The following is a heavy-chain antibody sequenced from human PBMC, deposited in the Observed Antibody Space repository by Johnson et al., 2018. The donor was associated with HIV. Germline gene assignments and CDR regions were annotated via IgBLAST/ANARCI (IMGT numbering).Heavy chain of an antibody. J-gene: IGHJ3*02. CDR3: ARDEERYHAFDI. CDR1: GFTFSSYW. D-gene: IGHD2-2*01. CDR2: IKQDGSEK. V-gene: IGHV3-7*01. Sequence: VQLVESGGGLVQPGGSLRLSCAASGFTFSSYWMSWVRQAPGKGLEWVANIKQDGSEKYSVDSVQGRFTISRDNAKNSLYRQMNSLRAEDTAVYYCARDEERYHAFDIWGQGTMVTVSS.